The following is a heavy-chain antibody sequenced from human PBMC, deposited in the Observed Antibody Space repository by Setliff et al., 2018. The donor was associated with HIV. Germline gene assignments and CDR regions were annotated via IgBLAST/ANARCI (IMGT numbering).Heavy chain of an antibody. J-gene: IGHJ6*02. Sequence: LKISCKGSGYSFSSYWIGWVRQMPGKGLEWMGIIYPGDSDTRYSPSFQGQVTVSADKSISTAYLQCSSLKASDTAMYYCARLGGICSGGSCTALAYTMDVWGQGTTVTVSS. CDR2: IYPGDSDT. D-gene: IGHD2-15*01. CDR3: ARLGGICSGGSCTALAYTMDV. CDR1: GYSFSSYW. V-gene: IGHV5-51*01.